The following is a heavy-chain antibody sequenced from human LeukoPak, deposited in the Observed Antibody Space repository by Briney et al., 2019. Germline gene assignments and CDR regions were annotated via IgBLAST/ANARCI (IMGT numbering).Heavy chain of an antibody. Sequence: PGGSLRLSCAASGFTFSDYYMSWIRQAPGKGLEWISYISGGDNTIYYADSVKGRFTISRDNAKNSLYLQMNSLRAEDTAVYYCARDRAYYYGSGTYWGQGTLVTVSS. CDR2: ISGGDNTI. CDR1: GFTFSDYY. V-gene: IGHV3-11*04. J-gene: IGHJ4*02. D-gene: IGHD3-10*01. CDR3: ARDRAYYYGSGTY.